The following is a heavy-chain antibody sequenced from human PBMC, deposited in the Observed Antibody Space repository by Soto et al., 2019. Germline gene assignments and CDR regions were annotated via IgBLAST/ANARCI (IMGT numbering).Heavy chain of an antibody. J-gene: IGHJ4*02. CDR3: AGSQTQWLVAAFDD. D-gene: IGHD6-19*01. CDR1: GFTFSSYA. Sequence: GGSLRLSCVGSGFTFSSYAMHWVRQAPGKGLEWVAVISYDGTNKHYADSVKGRFTISRDNYKTTLYLQMNSLRAEDTAVYYCAGSQTQWLVAAFDDWGQGTLVTVAS. CDR2: ISYDGTNK. V-gene: IGHV3-30-3*01.